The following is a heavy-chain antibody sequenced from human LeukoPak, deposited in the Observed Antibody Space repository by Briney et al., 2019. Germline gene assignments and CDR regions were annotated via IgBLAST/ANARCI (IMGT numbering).Heavy chain of an antibody. CDR1: GFTVSSNY. CDR2: IYSGGST. D-gene: IGHD3-10*01. Sequence: GGSLRLSCAASGFTVSSNYMSWVRQAPGKGLEWVSVIYSGGSTYYADSVKGRFTISRDNSKNTLYLQMNSLRAEDTAVYHCARDSYDGFGELLLDYWGQGTLVTVSS. V-gene: IGHV3-66*01. J-gene: IGHJ4*02. CDR3: ARDSYDGFGELLLDY.